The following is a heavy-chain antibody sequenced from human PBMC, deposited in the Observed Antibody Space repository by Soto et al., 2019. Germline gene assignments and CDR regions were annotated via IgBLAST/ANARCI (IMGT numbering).Heavy chain of an antibody. CDR1: GFTFNDYA. CDR2: ISWDGENE. V-gene: IGHV3-43D*04. Sequence: PGGSLRLSCAASGFTFNDYAMHWVRQAPGKGLGWVSLISWDGENEFYAASVKGRFTISRDNSNDILYLQMNSLRAEDTAVYYCARDEAIDYWGQGTLVTVSS. J-gene: IGHJ4*02. CDR3: ARDEAIDY.